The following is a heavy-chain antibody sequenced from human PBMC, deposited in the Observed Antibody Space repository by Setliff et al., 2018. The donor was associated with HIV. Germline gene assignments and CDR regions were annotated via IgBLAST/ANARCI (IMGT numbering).Heavy chain of an antibody. J-gene: IGHJ3*02. D-gene: IGHD3-16*01. CDR1: GGSISTRSYY. CDR3: ARARPQQFLGDTFEI. Sequence: KPSETLSLTCTVSGGSISTRSYYWDWIRQPPGKGLEWIGSIYYSGSTYYNPSLKSRVTISLDTSKNQFSMKLRSVTAADTAVYYCARARPQQFLGDTFEIWGQGTMVTVSS. CDR2: IYYSGST. V-gene: IGHV4-39*07.